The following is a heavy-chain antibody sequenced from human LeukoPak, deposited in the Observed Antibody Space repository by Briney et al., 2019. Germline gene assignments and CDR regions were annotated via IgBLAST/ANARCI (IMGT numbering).Heavy chain of an antibody. V-gene: IGHV4-59*01. CDR3: ATDYGGTLSY. CDR2: IYYSGST. CDR1: GGSISSYY. D-gene: IGHD4-23*01. J-gene: IGHJ4*02. Sequence: PSETLSLTCTVSGGSISSYYWSWIRQPPGKGLEWIGYIYYSGSTNYNPSLKSRVTISVDTSKNQFSLKLSSVTAADTAVYYCATDYGGTLSYWGQGTLVTVSS.